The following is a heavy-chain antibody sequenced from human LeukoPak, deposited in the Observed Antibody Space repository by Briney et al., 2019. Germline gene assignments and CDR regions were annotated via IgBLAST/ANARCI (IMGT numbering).Heavy chain of an antibody. D-gene: IGHD3-22*01. J-gene: IGHJ4*02. CDR1: GFTFSSYS. CDR3: AKDFGGYLDRYFDY. CDR2: ISSSSSYI. V-gene: IGHV3-21*01. Sequence: GGSLRLSCAASGFTFSSYSMNWVRQAPGKGLEWVSSISSSSSYIYYADSVKGRFTISRDNAKNSLYLQMNSLRAEDTAVYYCAKDFGGYLDRYFDYWGQGTLVTVSS.